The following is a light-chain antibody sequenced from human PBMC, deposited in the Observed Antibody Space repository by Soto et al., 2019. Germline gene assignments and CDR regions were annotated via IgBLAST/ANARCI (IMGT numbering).Light chain of an antibody. Sequence: SYELTQPPSVSVAPGKTARITCGGSNIGSNSVHWYQQKPGQAPVLVIYYNSDRPSGIPERFSGSNSGNTATLTISRVEAGDEADYYCQVWDSSSDHYVFGTGTQLTVL. J-gene: IGLJ1*01. V-gene: IGLV3-21*04. CDR1: NIGSNS. CDR2: YNS. CDR3: QVWDSSSDHYV.